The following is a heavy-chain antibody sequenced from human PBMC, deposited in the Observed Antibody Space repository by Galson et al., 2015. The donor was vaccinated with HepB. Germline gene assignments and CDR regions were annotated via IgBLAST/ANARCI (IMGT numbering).Heavy chain of an antibody. CDR2: INPDNGGT. Sequence: SVKVSCKDSAYTFTSYYIHWVRQAPGQGLEWMGWINPDNGGTNYAQNFRGRVTMTRDTSISTAYMELSRLRVDDTAVYYCKRDKDEFGRKFDPWGQGTLVTVSS. CDR1: AYTFTSYY. CDR3: KRDKDEFGRKFDP. V-gene: IGHV1-2*02. J-gene: IGHJ5*02. D-gene: IGHD3-10*01.